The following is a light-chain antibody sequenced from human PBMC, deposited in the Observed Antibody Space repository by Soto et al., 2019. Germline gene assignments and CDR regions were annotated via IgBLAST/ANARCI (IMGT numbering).Light chain of an antibody. CDR3: LQYHNLWA. CDR2: GAS. J-gene: IGKJ1*01. V-gene: IGKV3-15*01. CDR1: QSVSSN. Sequence: EIVMTQSPATLSVSPGERATLSCRASQSVSSNLAWYQQKPGQAPRLLIYGASTRATGIPARFSGSGSGTEFTLTISSLQSEDFAVYSCLQYHNLWAFGQGTKVAIK.